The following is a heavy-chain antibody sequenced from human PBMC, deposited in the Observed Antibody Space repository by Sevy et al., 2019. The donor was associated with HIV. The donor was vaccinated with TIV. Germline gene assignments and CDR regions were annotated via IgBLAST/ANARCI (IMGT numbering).Heavy chain of an antibody. CDR3: ARELSDYGMDV. V-gene: IGHV4-61*02. CDR1: GGSIRSGRYY. Sequence: SETLSLTCHVSGGSIRSGRYYWSWIRQPAGKGLEGIGRIYIRGTTNYNPSLKSRITMSVDTSKNQFSRKLSSVTATDTAVYYCARELSDYGMDVWGQGTTVTVSS. CDR2: IYIRGTT. J-gene: IGHJ6*02.